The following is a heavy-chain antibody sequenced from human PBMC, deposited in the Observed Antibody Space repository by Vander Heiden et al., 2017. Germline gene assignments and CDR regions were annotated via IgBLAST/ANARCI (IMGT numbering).Heavy chain of an antibody. V-gene: IGHV3-23*01. CDR3: AKVFYDSSGYSPRGHYFDY. CDR2: ISGSAGST. J-gene: IGHJ4*02. CDR1: GCTVINSA. Sequence: EVQLLESGGGLVQPGGSLRLPCEASGCTVINSAMGWVRPAPGEGLEWGSVISGSAGSTYYADSVKGRFTISRDNSKDTLYLQMSSLRAADTAVYYCAKVFYDSSGYSPRGHYFDYWGQGTLVTVSS. D-gene: IGHD3-22*01.